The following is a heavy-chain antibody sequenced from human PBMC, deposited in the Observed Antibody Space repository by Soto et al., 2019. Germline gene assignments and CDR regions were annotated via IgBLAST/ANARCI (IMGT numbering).Heavy chain of an antibody. V-gene: IGHV1-8*01. CDR3: ARTLYGDNVDY. D-gene: IGHD4-17*01. J-gene: IGHJ4*02. CDR1: GYTFTSYD. CDR2: MNPNSGNT. Sequence: QVQLVQSGAEVKKPGASVKVSCKASGYTFTSYDINLVRQATGQGLEWMGRMNPNSGNTGYPQKFQGRVSMTRNTSISTAYMERSSLRSEDTSVYYCARTLYGDNVDYWGPGTLVTVSS.